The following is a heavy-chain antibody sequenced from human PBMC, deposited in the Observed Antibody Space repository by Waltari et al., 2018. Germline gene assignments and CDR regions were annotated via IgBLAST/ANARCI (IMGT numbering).Heavy chain of an antibody. J-gene: IGHJ3*02. D-gene: IGHD6-13*01. V-gene: IGHV4-59*01. CDR3: ARVVEAAEKDAFDI. Sequence: QVQLQESGPGLVKPSETLSLTCTVSGGSISSYYWSWIRQPPGKGLEWIGYIYYSGSTNYNPSRKSRVTISVDTSKNQFSLKLSSVTAADTAVYYCARVVEAAEKDAFDIWGQGTMVTVSS. CDR1: GGSISSYY. CDR2: IYYSGST.